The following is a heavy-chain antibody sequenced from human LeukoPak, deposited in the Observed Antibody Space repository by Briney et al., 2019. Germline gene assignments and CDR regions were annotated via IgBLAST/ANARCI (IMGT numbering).Heavy chain of an antibody. CDR2: IYYSGST. D-gene: IGHD6-19*01. V-gene: IGHV4-59*01. CDR1: GGSFSGYY. J-gene: IGHJ5*02. Sequence: SETLSLTCAVYGGSFSGYYWSWIRQPPGKRLEWIGYIYYSGSTNYNPSLKSRVTISVDTSKNQFSLKLSSVTAADMAVYYCARDSSGWYRWFDPWGQGTLVTVSS. CDR3: ARDSSGWYRWFDP.